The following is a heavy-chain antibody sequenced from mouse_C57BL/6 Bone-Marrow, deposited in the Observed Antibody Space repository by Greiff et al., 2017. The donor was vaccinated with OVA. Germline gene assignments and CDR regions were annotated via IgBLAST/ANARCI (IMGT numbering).Heavy chain of an antibody. CDR3: AQQGPYYAMDY. CDR1: GYTFTSYG. D-gene: IGHD4-1*02. CDR2: IYPRSGNT. Sequence: QVQLKESGAELARPGASVKLSCKASGYTFTSYGISWVKQRTGQGLEWIGEIYPRSGNTYYTEKFKGKATLTADKSSSTAYMELRSLTSEDTAVYFCAQQGPYYAMDYWGQGTSVTVSS. J-gene: IGHJ4*01. V-gene: IGHV1-81*01.